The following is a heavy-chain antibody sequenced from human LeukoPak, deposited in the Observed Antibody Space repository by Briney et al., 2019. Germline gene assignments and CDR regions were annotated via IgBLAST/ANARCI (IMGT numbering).Heavy chain of an antibody. Sequence: SETLSLTCTVSGASISSGSYQWSWIRQPAGKGLEWIGRIYTTGGTNYNPSLESRVTISEDTSKNQFSLTLTSVTAADTAVYYCARNLQYWGQGTLVTVSS. CDR2: IYTTGGT. CDR3: ARNLQY. J-gene: IGHJ1*01. CDR1: GASISSGSYQ. V-gene: IGHV4-61*02.